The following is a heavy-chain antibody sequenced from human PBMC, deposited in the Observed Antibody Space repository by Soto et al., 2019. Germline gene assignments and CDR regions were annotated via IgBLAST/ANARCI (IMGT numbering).Heavy chain of an antibody. Sequence: QVQLVQSGDEVKKPGASVKVSCKACGYIFVNYGIAWVRQARGQGLEWMGWISPYTGNTHSATKIQGRLTMTTDTSTSTAYMDLGSLTSDDTAVYYCVMVDNYVTPTPQDVWGQGTTVTVSS. CDR3: VMVDNYVTPTPQDV. J-gene: IGHJ6*02. V-gene: IGHV1-18*01. CDR1: GYIFVNYG. D-gene: IGHD3-16*01. CDR2: ISPYTGNT.